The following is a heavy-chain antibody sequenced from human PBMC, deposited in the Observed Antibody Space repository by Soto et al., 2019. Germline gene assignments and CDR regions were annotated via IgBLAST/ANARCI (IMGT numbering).Heavy chain of an antibody. Sequence: QVQLVQSGAEVKKPGSSVKVSCKASGGTFSSYTISWVRQAPGQGLEWMGRIIPILGIANYAQKFQGRVTITADKSPSTAYMELSSLRSEDTAVYYCALVVAATRYFDYWGQGTLVTVSS. D-gene: IGHD2-15*01. CDR2: IIPILGIA. V-gene: IGHV1-69*02. CDR1: GGTFSSYT. J-gene: IGHJ4*02. CDR3: ALVVAATRYFDY.